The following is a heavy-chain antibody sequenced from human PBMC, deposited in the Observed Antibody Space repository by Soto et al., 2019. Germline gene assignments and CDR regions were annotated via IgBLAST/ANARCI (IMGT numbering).Heavy chain of an antibody. CDR3: AKDGVAHIPLYTSGSSYDH. CDR1: GFIFSSYA. CDR2: ISGSDGST. Sequence: GGSLRLSCAASGFIFSSYAMSWVRQAPGKGLEWVSAISGSDGSTYYADSVKGRFTISRDNSRNTLYLQMNSLRAEDTAVYYCAKDGVAHIPLYTSGSSYDHWGQGTLGTVSS. J-gene: IGHJ4*02. D-gene: IGHD3-22*01. V-gene: IGHV3-23*01.